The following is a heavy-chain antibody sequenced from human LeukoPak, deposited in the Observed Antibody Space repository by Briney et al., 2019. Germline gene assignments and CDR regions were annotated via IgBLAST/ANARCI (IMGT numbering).Heavy chain of an antibody. CDR2: IIPILGIA. CDR3: ARGTRYCSSTSCYHSFDP. CDR1: GGTFSSYA. J-gene: IGHJ5*02. D-gene: IGHD2-2*01. Sequence: ASVKVSCNASGGTFSSYAISWVRHAPGQGLEWMGRIIPILGIATYAQEFQGRVTITADKSTSTAYMELSSLRSEDTAVYYCARGTRYCSSTSCYHSFDPWGQGTLVTVSS. V-gene: IGHV1-69*04.